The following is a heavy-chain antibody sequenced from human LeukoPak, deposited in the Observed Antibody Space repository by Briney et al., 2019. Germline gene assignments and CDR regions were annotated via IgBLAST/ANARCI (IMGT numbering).Heavy chain of an antibody. CDR2: IFYSGSP. D-gene: IGHD3-10*01. CDR1: AGSISSYY. J-gene: IGHJ5*02. V-gene: IGHV4-59*01. Sequence: KPSETLSLTSTVSAGSISSYYWSWIRQPPGKGLEWIGYIFYSGSPNYNPSLKSRVTISVDTSKNQFSLKLSSVTAADTAVYHCARASSWLGDWFDPWGQGTLVTVSS. CDR3: ARASSWLGDWFDP.